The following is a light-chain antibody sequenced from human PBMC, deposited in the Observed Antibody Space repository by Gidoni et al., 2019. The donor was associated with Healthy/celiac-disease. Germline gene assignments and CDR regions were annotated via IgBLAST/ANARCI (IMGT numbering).Light chain of an antibody. CDR1: QSVLYSSNNKNY. CDR3: QQYYSTPLT. V-gene: IGKV4-1*01. CDR2: WAS. Sequence: DIGMTQSPDSLAVSPGERATINCKSSQSVLYSSNNKNYLAWYQQKPGQPPKLLIYWASTRESGVPDRFSGSGSGTDFTLTISSLQAEDVAVYYCQQYYSTPLTFXGXTKVEIK. J-gene: IGKJ4*01.